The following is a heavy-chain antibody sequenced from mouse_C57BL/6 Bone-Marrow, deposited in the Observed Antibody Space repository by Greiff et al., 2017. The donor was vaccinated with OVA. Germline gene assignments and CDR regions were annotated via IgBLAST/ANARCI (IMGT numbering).Heavy chain of an antibody. CDR3: ARRRNWDDYFDY. D-gene: IGHD4-1*01. Sequence: EVKVVESGGGLVQPGGSLSLSCAASGFTFTDYYMSWVRQPPGKALEWLGFIRNKANGYTTEYSASVKGRFTISRDNSQSILYLQMNALRAEDSATYYCARRRNWDDYFDYWGQGTTLTVSS. V-gene: IGHV7-3*01. J-gene: IGHJ2*01. CDR2: IRNKANGYTT. CDR1: GFTFTDYY.